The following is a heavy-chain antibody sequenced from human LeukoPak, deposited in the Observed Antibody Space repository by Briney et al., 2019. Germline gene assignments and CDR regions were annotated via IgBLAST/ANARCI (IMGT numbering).Heavy chain of an antibody. CDR3: AKVPVVAVAGNGYFHH. D-gene: IGHD6-19*01. Sequence: GGSLRLSCAASGFTFSTYAMSWVRQAPGKGLEWVSALSPSGGITYYEDPVKGRFTISRDNSKNTLYLQMNSLRAEDTAVYYCAKVPVVAVAGNGYFHHWGQGTLVTVSS. V-gene: IGHV3-23*01. CDR1: GFTFSTYA. J-gene: IGHJ1*01. CDR2: LSPSGGIT.